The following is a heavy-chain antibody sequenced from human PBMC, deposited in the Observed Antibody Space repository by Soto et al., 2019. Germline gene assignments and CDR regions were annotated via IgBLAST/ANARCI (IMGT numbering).Heavy chain of an antibody. CDR1: GFTFSNAW. J-gene: IGHJ1*01. D-gene: IGHD3-10*01. Sequence: EVLLVESGGGLVKPGGSLRLSCAASGFTFSNAWLTWVRQAPGKGLDWVGRIKSKSDGGTTDYAAPVKGRFTISRDETKNTLYLQMHSLKPADTAVYYCATRPTFSGAGPEKDLLHWGQGTRVTVSS. V-gene: IGHV3-15*01. CDR2: IKSKSDGGTT. CDR3: ATRPTFSGAGPEKDLLH.